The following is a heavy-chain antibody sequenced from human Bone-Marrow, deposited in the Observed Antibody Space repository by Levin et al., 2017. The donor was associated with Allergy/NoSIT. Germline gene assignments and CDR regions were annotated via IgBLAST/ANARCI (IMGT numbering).Heavy chain of an antibody. Sequence: GESLKISCVLSGFNFSTYGAHWVRQAPGKGLEWVAFISYDGNKQFHADSVKGRFTIPRDNSKNTLFLQMNGLRVEDSAMYYCAKSRFRASYYFDFWGRGTLVTVS. CDR2: ISYDGNKQ. CDR3: AKSRFRASYYFDF. V-gene: IGHV3-30*18. CDR1: GFNFSTYG. J-gene: IGHJ4*01.